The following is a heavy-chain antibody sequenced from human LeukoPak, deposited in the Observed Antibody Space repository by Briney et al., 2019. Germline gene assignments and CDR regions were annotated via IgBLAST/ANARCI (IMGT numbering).Heavy chain of an antibody. CDR3: ARWAYFHDSSGYFFDK. J-gene: IGHJ4*02. CDR2: ISYDGSNK. V-gene: IGHV3-30*01. Sequence: GRSLRLSCPVSGFAFSTFAMHWVRQAPGKGLEWVAVISYDGSNKYYADSVKGRFTISRDNSKTTLYLQMNSLRAEDTAVYYCARWAYFHDSSGYFFDKWGQGTLVTVSS. D-gene: IGHD3-22*01. CDR1: GFAFSTFA.